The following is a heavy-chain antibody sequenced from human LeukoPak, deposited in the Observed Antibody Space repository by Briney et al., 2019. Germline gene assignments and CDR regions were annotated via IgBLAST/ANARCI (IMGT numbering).Heavy chain of an antibody. D-gene: IGHD3-10*01. V-gene: IGHV3-23*01. Sequence: GGSLRLSCAASGFTFSNYAMTWIRQAPGKGLEWVPGISANGDNTYYADSVKGRFTISRDNSKNTLCLQMNSLRAEDTAVYYCANYYGSGSYADYWGQGALVTVSS. CDR3: ANYYGSGSYADY. CDR1: GFTFSNYA. J-gene: IGHJ4*02. CDR2: ISANGDNT.